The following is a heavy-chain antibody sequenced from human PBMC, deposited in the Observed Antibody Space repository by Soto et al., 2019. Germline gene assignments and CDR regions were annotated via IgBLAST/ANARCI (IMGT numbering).Heavy chain of an antibody. J-gene: IGHJ4*02. D-gene: IGHD1-26*01. CDR3: AGIYSGSPGGTLRY. V-gene: IGHV4-31*03. CDR1: GGSISSGGYY. CDR2: IYYSGST. Sequence: QVQLQESGPGLVKPSQTLSLTCTVSGGSISSGGYYWRRIRQHPGKGLEWIGYIYYSGSTYYNPSLKSRVTISVDTSKNQFSLKLSSVTAADTAVYYCAGIYSGSPGGTLRYWGQGTLVTVSS.